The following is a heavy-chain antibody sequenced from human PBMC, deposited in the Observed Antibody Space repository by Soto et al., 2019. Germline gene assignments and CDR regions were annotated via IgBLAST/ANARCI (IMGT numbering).Heavy chain of an antibody. CDR1: GFTFDDYT. V-gene: IGHV3-43*01. Sequence: GGSLRLSCAASGFTFDDYTMHWVRQAPGKGLEWVSLISWDGGSTYYADSVKGRFTISRDNSKNSLYLQMNSLRTEDTALYYCAKEIADSSSWYSEYYYYYGMDVWGQGTTVTVSS. J-gene: IGHJ6*02. CDR3: AKEIADSSSWYSEYYYYYGMDV. D-gene: IGHD6-13*01. CDR2: ISWDGGST.